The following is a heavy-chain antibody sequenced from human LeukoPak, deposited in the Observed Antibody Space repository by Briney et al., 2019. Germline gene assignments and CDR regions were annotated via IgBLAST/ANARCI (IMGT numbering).Heavy chain of an antibody. Sequence: SETLSLTCTVSGGSISSSTYYWGWIRQPPGKGLEWFGSISHRGNTYYNPSLRSRVTISVDTSKNQLSLKLSSVTAADTAVYYCARLYEGKRPPDYWRQGTLVTVSS. D-gene: IGHD2-8*01. CDR1: GGSISSSTYY. CDR3: ARLYEGKRPPDY. J-gene: IGHJ4*02. CDR2: ISHRGNT. V-gene: IGHV4-39*01.